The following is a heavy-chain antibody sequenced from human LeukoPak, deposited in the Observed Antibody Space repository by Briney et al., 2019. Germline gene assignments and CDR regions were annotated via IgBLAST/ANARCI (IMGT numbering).Heavy chain of an antibody. V-gene: IGHV3-21*01. J-gene: IGHJ4*02. D-gene: IGHD1-26*01. CDR3: AREEVGASSGGFDY. CDR2: ISSSSGYI. Sequence: GGSLRPSCAASGFTFSSYSMNWVRQAPGKGLEWVSSISSSSGYIYYADSVKGRFTISRDNAKNSLYLQMNSLRAEDTAVYYCAREEVGASSGGFDYWGQGTLVTVSS. CDR1: GFTFSSYS.